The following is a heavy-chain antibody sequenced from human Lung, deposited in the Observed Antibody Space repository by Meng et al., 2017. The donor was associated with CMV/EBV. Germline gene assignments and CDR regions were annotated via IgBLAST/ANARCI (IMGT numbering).Heavy chain of an antibody. CDR2: VYHSGST. CDR1: GGSISSSNW. CDR3: ARDGAAGPANYYYYYGMDV. J-gene: IGHJ6*02. D-gene: IGHD6-13*01. V-gene: IGHV4-4*02. Sequence: SETLSLTCAVSGGSISSSNWWSWVRQPPGKGLEWIGEVYHSGSTNYNPSLKSRVTISVDKSKNQFSLKLSSVTAADTAAYYCARDGAAGPANYYYYYGMDVWGQGXTVTVSS.